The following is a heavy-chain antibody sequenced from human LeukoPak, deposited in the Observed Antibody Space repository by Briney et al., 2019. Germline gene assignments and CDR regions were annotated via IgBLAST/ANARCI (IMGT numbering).Heavy chain of an antibody. CDR3: ARDSSGRDGYNYDFDY. Sequence: GGSLRLSWAASGFTFSSYSMNWVRQAPWKLLGCVSSISSSISYIYYADSVDGRFTISRDNAKTSLYLHMNSLRAEDTAVYYCARDSSGRDGYNYDFDYWGQGTLVTVSS. CDR2: ISSSISYI. V-gene: IGHV3-21*01. D-gene: IGHD5-24*01. CDR1: GFTFSSYS. J-gene: IGHJ4*02.